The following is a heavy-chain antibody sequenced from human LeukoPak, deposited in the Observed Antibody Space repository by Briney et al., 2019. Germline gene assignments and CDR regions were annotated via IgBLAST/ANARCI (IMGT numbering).Heavy chain of an antibody. Sequence: GGSLRPSCAASAFTFRSYWMSWVRQAPGKGLEWVANIKQDGSEKYYVDSVKGRFTISRDNAKKSLYLQMNSLRAEDTAVYYCARDGSPFDSWGQGTLVTVSS. V-gene: IGHV3-7*01. D-gene: IGHD1-26*01. CDR3: ARDGSPFDS. CDR2: IKQDGSEK. J-gene: IGHJ4*02. CDR1: AFTFRSYW.